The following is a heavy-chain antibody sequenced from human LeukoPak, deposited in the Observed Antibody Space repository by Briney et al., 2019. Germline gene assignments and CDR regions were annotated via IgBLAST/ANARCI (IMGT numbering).Heavy chain of an antibody. CDR1: GFTFSSYE. D-gene: IGHD1-26*01. J-gene: IGHJ4*02. CDR3: AVLTSGIFDY. V-gene: IGHV3-48*03. CDR2: ISSSGSTI. Sequence: GGSLRLSCAASGFTFSSYEMNWVRQAPGKGLEWVSYISSSGSTIYYADSVKGRFTISRDNAKNSLYLQMNSLRAEDTAVYYCAVLTSGIFDYWGQGTLVTVSS.